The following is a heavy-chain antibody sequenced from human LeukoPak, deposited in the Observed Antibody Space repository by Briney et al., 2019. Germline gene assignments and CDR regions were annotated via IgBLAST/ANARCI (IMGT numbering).Heavy chain of an antibody. CDR1: GFAFSDYY. J-gene: IGHJ4*02. V-gene: IGHV3-11*01. CDR3: AREPRLAVY. Sequence: GGSLRLSCAGSGFAFSDYYMTWIRQAPGRGLEFISYISGSGNSIVYADSVKGRFTIPRDNAKNSLYLQMNSLRDEDTAAYYCAREPRLAVYWGQGTLVTVSS. D-gene: IGHD6-19*01. CDR2: ISGSGNSI.